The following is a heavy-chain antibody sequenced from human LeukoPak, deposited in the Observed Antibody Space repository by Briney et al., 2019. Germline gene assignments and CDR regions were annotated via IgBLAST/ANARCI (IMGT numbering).Heavy chain of an antibody. J-gene: IGHJ1*01. CDR1: GDSVSRSDSY. CDR3: ARRRYYDGSGYLE. Sequence: SETLSLTCSVSGDSVSRSDSYWDWIRQPQGKGLEWIVTIYYSGRTYYSPSLKSRVTMSVDPSNNQFSLNLRSVTAADTALYYCARRRYYDGSGYLEWGQGTLLSVSS. V-gene: IGHV4-39*01. D-gene: IGHD3-22*01. CDR2: IYYSGRT.